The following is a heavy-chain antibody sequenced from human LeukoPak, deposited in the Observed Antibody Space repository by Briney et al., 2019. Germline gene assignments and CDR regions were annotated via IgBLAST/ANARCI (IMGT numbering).Heavy chain of an antibody. D-gene: IGHD6-13*01. CDR1: GGSFSGYY. J-gene: IGHJ4*02. CDR3: ASLAAAGKADHFDY. CDR2: INHSGST. Sequence: SETLSPTCAVYGGSFSGYYWSWIRQPPGKGLEWIGEINHSGSTNYNPSLKSRVTISVDTSKNQFSLKLSSVTAADTAVYYCASLAAAGKADHFDYWGQGTLVTVSS. V-gene: IGHV4-34*01.